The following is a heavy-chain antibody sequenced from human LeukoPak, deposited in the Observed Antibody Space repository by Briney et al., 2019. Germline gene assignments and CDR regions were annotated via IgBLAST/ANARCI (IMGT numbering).Heavy chain of an antibody. CDR2: ITPIFGTA. Sequence: SVKVSCKTSGGAFSSYDISWLRQAPGQGLEWMGGITPIFGTANYAQKFQGRVTITAVESMSTAYMELSSLRSEDTAVYYCARGWLAETTVVTPYNYWGQGTLVTVSS. CDR3: ARGWLAETTVVTPYNY. V-gene: IGHV1-69*01. J-gene: IGHJ4*02. D-gene: IGHD4-23*01. CDR1: GGAFSSYD.